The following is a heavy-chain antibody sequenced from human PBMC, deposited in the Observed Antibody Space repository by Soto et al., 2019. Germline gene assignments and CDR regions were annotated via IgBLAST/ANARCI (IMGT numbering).Heavy chain of an antibody. Sequence: SETLSLTCTVSGGSISSYYWSWIRQPPGKGLEWIGYIYYSGSTNYNPSLKSRVTISVDTSKNQFSLKLSSVTAADTAVYYCASLNSYDSSGYGWFAPWGQGPLVTVSS. J-gene: IGHJ5*02. CDR1: GGSISSYY. CDR2: IYYSGST. V-gene: IGHV4-59*01. D-gene: IGHD3-22*01. CDR3: ASLNSYDSSGYGWFAP.